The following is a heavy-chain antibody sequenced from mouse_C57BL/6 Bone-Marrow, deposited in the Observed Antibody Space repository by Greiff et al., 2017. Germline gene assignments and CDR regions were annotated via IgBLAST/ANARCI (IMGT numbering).Heavy chain of an antibody. J-gene: IGHJ1*03. Sequence: EVKLMESGGGLVQSGRSLRLSCATSGFTFSDFYMEWVRQAPGKGLEWIAASRNKANDYTTEYSASVKGRFIVSRDTSQSILYLQMNALRAEDTAIYYCARVPAYYSNFWYFDVWGTGTTVTVSS. D-gene: IGHD2-5*01. CDR1: GFTFSDFY. CDR3: ARVPAYYSNFWYFDV. CDR2: SRNKANDYTT. V-gene: IGHV7-1*01.